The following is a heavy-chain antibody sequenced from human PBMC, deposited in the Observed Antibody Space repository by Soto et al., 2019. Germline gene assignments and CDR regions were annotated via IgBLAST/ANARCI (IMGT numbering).Heavy chain of an antibody. J-gene: IGHJ6*02. V-gene: IGHV3-21*01. CDR1: GFTSSSYS. CDR3: ASQTSCYYYDGMDV. CDR2: ISSSRTYI. Sequence: EVQLVESGGGLVKPGGSLRLSCAASGFTSSSYSMDWVRQAPGKGLEWVSSISSSRTYIHYADSVKGRFTISRDNAKNSLYLQMNTLSAEDTAVYYCASQTSCYYYDGMDVWGQGTTVTVS.